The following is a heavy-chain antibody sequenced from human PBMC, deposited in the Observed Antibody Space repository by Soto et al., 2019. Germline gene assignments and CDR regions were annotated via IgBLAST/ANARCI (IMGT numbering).Heavy chain of an antibody. CDR3: AREGYSILYYFDY. Sequence: GGSLRLSCAASGFTFSSYGMHWVRQAPGKGLEWAAVIWYDGSNKYYADSVKGRFTISRDNSKNTLYLQMNSLRAEDTAVYYCAREGYSILYYFDYWGQGTLVTVSS. D-gene: IGHD6-13*01. J-gene: IGHJ4*02. CDR1: GFTFSSYG. CDR2: IWYDGSNK. V-gene: IGHV3-33*01.